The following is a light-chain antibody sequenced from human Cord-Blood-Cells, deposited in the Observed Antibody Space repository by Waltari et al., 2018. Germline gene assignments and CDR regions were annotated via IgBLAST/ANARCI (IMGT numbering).Light chain of an antibody. CDR3: QQSYSTPFT. CDR1: QSISSY. Sequence: DIQMTQSPSPLAASVGDRVTITCRASQSISSYLNWYQQQPGKAPKLLIYAASSLQSGVPSRFSGSGSGTDFTLTISSLQPEDFATYYCQQSYSTPFTFGPGTKVDIK. J-gene: IGKJ3*01. CDR2: AAS. V-gene: IGKV1-39*01.